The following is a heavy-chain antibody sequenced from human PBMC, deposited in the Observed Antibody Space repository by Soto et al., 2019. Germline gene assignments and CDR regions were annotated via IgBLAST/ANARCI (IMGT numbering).Heavy chain of an antibody. CDR2: ITAGNGNT. Sequence: QVQLVQSGAEVKKPGASVKVSCKASEYTFTDYAIHWVRQAPGQRLEWMGWITAGNGNTVYSQKFQGRITITRDTSARIAYVQMSPLTSEDTAVYYCARAAYCTSPLFYALGYTMDVWGKGPTVTVSS. V-gene: IGHV1-3*01. D-gene: IGHD2-8*01. CDR1: EYTFTDYA. CDR3: ARAAYCTSPLFYALGYTMDV. J-gene: IGHJ6*03.